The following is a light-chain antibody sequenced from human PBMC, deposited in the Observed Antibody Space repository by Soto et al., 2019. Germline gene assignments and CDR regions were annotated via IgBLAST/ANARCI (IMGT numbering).Light chain of an antibody. CDR2: DVT. CDR3: CSYAGAYTWM. Sequence: HSALTQPRSVSGSPGQSVTISCTGTSSDVGGYDYVSWCQQHPGKAPKLLIYDVTRRPSGVPDRFSGSKSGNTASLTISGLQAEDEADYYCCSYAGAYTWMFGGGTQLTVL. CDR1: SSDVGGYDY. J-gene: IGLJ3*02. V-gene: IGLV2-11*01.